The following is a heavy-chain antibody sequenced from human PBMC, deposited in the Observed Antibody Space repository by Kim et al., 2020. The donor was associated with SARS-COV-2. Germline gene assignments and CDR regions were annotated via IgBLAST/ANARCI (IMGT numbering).Heavy chain of an antibody. CDR2: ISAYNGNT. CDR1: GYTFTSYG. J-gene: IGHJ6*02. D-gene: IGHD2-15*01. CDR3: ARDVAATHRYYYYYGMDV. Sequence: ASVKVSCKASGYTFTSYGISWVRQAPGQGLEWMGWISAYNGNTNYAQKLQGRVTMTTDTSTSTAYMELRSLRSDDTAVYYCARDVAATHRYYYYYGMDVWGQGTTVTVSS. V-gene: IGHV1-18*04.